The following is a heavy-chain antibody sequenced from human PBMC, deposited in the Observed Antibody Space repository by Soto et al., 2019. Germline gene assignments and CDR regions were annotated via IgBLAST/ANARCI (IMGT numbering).Heavy chain of an antibody. CDR3: ARDNKGAGPTYYFDY. Sequence: SETLSLTCTVSGGSISSGGYYWSWIRQHPGKGLEWIGYIYYSGSTYYNPSLKSRVTISVDTSKNQFSLKLSSVTAADTAVYYCARDNKGAGPTYYFDYWGQGTLVTVSS. V-gene: IGHV4-31*03. CDR2: IYYSGST. D-gene: IGHD6-19*01. CDR1: GGSISSGGYY. J-gene: IGHJ4*02.